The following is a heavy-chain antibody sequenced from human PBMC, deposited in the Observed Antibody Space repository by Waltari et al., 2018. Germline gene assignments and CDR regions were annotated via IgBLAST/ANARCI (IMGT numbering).Heavy chain of an antibody. D-gene: IGHD4-17*01. J-gene: IGHJ2*01. V-gene: IGHV3-74*01. CDR2: INNDGGST. CDR3: VRGSYGDYDLYWYFDL. CDR1: GFRFSSYW. Sequence: EVQLVESGGGLVQPGGFLRLSCAASGFRFSSYWMHWVRQTPGKGLEWVSRINNDGGSTSYADAVKGRFTISRDNAKNTVNLQMSSLRVEDTAVYYCVRGSYGDYDLYWYFDLWGRGSLVTVSS.